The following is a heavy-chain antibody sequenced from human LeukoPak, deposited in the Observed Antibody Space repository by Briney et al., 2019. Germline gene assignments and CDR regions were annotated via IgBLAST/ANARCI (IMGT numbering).Heavy chain of an antibody. V-gene: IGHV3-11*05. CDR2: ISSGSSYT. CDR3: ARDQRDYYGSGSYFDY. CDR1: GFTFSDYY. Sequence: GGSLRLSCAASGFTFSDYYMSWIRQAPGKGLEWVSYISSGSSYTNYADSVKGRFTISRDNAKNSLYLQMNSLRAEDTAVYYCARDQRDYYGSGSYFDYWGQGTLVTVSS. D-gene: IGHD3-10*01. J-gene: IGHJ4*02.